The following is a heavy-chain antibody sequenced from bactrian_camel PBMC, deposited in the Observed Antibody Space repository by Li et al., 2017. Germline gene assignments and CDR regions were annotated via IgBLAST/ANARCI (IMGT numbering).Heavy chain of an antibody. CDR2: IDSDGAT. D-gene: IGHD3*01. J-gene: IGHJ4*01. Sequence: QLVESGGGSVQAGGSLTLSCVASGYTYNSGVMAWFRRTPGKEREGLASIDSDGATTYADSVKGRFTISKANALNTLYLQMHSLKPEDTAMYYCAFDPDWTGCGTDSSRYNYLGQGTQVTV. V-gene: IGHV3S42*01. CDR3: AFDPDWTGCGTDSSRYNY. CDR1: GYTYNSGV.